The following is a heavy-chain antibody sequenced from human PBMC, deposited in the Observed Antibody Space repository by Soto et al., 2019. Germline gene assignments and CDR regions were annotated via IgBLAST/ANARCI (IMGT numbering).Heavy chain of an antibody. CDR2: IHYNGNT. CDR1: GDSISSYS. J-gene: IGHJ4*02. D-gene: IGHD2-2*03. CDR3: AREGNLGRWIHPLGS. Sequence: QVQLQVSGPGLVKPSETLSLTCTVSGDSISSYSWSWIRQPPGKGLEWVGNIHYNGNTKYSPSLQSRVTMSVDTSKNPFSLKLISVTTADTAVYFCAREGNLGRWIHPLGSWGEGTLVTFSS. V-gene: IGHV4-59*01.